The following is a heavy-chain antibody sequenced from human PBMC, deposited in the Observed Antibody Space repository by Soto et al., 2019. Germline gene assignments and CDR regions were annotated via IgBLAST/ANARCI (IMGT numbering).Heavy chain of an antibody. J-gene: IGHJ4*02. CDR2: ISGSGGST. V-gene: IGHV3-23*01. CDR1: GFTFSSYA. D-gene: IGHD1-26*01. Sequence: EVQLLESGGGLVQPGGSLRLSCAASGFTFSSYAMRWVRQAPVKGLEWVSAISGSGGSTYYADSVKGRFTISRDNSKNTLYLQMNSLRAEDTAVYYCARRCSWSYYYCWGQGTLVTVSS. CDR3: ARRCSWSYYYC.